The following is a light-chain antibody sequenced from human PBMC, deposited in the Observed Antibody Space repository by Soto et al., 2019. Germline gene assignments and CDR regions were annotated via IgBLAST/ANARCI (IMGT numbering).Light chain of an antibody. Sequence: QSALTQPASLSGSPGQSITISCTGTSSDIGAYDYVSWFQQHPGKAPKLMISEVNNRPSGVSNRFSGSKSGNTAYLTISGLQGEDEAEYCCFSFTTTSTHVFGTGTKVTVL. CDR1: SSDIGAYDY. CDR3: FSFTTTSTHV. V-gene: IGLV2-14*01. J-gene: IGLJ1*01. CDR2: EVN.